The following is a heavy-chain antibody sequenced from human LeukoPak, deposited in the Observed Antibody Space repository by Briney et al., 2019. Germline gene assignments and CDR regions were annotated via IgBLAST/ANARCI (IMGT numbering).Heavy chain of an antibody. V-gene: IGHV3-48*01. D-gene: IGHD3-3*01. J-gene: IGHJ4*02. Sequence: GGSLRLSCAASGFTFSSYSMNWVRQAPGKGLEWVSYISSSSSTIYYADSVKGRFTISRDNAKNSLYLQMNSLRAEDTAVYYCAGAGTSGYSIRYYFDYWGQGTLVTVSS. CDR1: GFTFSSYS. CDR3: AGAGTSGYSIRYYFDY. CDR2: ISSSSSTI.